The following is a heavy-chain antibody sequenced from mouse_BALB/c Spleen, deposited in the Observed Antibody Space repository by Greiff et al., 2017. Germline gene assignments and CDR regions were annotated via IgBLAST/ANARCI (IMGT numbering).Heavy chain of an antibody. Sequence: VQLHQSGAELVRPGASVTLSCKASGYTFTDYEMHWVKQTPVHGLEWIGAIDPETGGTTYNQKFKGKATLTADKSSSTAYMELRSLTSEDSAVYYCYYYYLAYWGQGTLLTVSA. J-gene: IGHJ3*01. CDR3: YYYYLAY. CDR2: IDPETGGT. D-gene: IGHD2-4*01. V-gene: IGHV1-15*01. CDR1: GYTFTDYE.